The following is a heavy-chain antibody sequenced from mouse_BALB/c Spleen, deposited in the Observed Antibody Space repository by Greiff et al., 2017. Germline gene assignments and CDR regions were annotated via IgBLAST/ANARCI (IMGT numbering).Heavy chain of an antibody. CDR2: INPNNGGT. D-gene: IGHD2-4*01. CDR1: GYTFTDYN. CDR3: ARTYYDYDYYAMDY. J-gene: IGHJ4*01. V-gene: IGHV1-18*01. Sequence: EVQLKESGPELVKPGASVKIPCKASGYTFTDYNMDWVKQSHGKSLEWIGDINPNNGGTIYNQKFKGKATLTVDKSSSTAYMELRSLTSEDTAVYYCARTYYDYDYYAMDYWGQGTSVTVSS.